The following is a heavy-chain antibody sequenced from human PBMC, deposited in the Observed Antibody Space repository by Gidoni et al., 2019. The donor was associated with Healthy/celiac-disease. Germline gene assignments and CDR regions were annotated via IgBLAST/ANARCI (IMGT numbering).Heavy chain of an antibody. D-gene: IGHD6-19*01. CDR1: GFTFSSYA. CDR2: IMGSGVMT. J-gene: IGHJ1*01. Sequence: EVQLLESGGGLVQPGGSLRLYCAASGFTFSSYAMSWVRPAPGKGLELVSVIMGSGVMTYYADSVKGRFTISRDNSKNTLYLQMNSLRAEDTAVYYCAKDRPYSSGWKDEYFQHWGQGTLVTVSS. V-gene: IGHV3-23*01. CDR3: AKDRPYSSGWKDEYFQH.